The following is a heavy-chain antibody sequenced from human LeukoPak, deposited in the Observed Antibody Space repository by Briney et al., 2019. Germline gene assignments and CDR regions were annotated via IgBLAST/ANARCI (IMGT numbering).Heavy chain of an antibody. Sequence: GDSLKISCKGSGYSFSTYWIGWVRQMPGKGLEWMGIIYPVDSDTRYSPSFQGQVTISADRSISTAYLQWSSLKASDTAIYYCARLGGNGYCSSTGCVYYFDYWGQGTLVTVSS. D-gene: IGHD2-2*01. J-gene: IGHJ4*02. CDR3: ARLGGNGYCSSTGCVYYFDY. V-gene: IGHV5-51*01. CDR1: GYSFSTYW. CDR2: IYPVDSDT.